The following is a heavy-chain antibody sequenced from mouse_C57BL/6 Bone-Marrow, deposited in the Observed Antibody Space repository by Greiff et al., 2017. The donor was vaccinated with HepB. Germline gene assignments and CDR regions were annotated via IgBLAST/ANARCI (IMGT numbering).Heavy chain of an antibody. V-gene: IGHV7-1*01. CDR2: SRNKANDYTT. CDR1: GFTFSDFY. J-gene: IGHJ1*03. CDR3: ARDAYGSRDWYFDV. D-gene: IGHD1-1*01. Sequence: EVKLVESGGGLVQSGRSLRLSCATSGFTFSDFYMEWVRQAPGKGLEWIAASRNKANDYTTEYSASVKGRFIVSRDTSQSILYLQMNALRAEDTAIYYCARDAYGSRDWYFDVWGTGTTVTVSS.